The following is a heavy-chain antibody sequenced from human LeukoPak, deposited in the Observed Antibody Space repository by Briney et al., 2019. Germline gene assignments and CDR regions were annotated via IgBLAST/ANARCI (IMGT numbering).Heavy chain of an antibody. D-gene: IGHD3-3*01. CDR1: GFTFSSYS. CDR2: ISSSSSYI. V-gene: IGHV3-21*01. Sequence: GGSLRLSCAASGFTFSSYSMNWVRQAPGKGLEWVSSISSSSSYIYYADSVKGRFTISRDNAKNSLYLQMNSLRAEDTAVYYCARDTLPYYDFWSGSGFDPWGQGTLVTVSS. CDR3: ARDTLPYYDFWSGSGFDP. J-gene: IGHJ5*02.